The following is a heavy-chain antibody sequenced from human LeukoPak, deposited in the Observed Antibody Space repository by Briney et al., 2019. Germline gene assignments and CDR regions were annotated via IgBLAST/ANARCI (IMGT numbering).Heavy chain of an antibody. CDR3: LRGWAFDS. V-gene: IGHV3-23*01. D-gene: IGHD6-13*01. CDR1: GFTFSSYA. J-gene: IGHJ4*02. Sequence: GGSLRLSCAASGFTFSSYAMSWVRQAPGEGLEWVSAISGSGGSTYYADSVKGRLTISRDNSKNTLYLQMNSLRAEDTAVYYCLRGWAFDSWGQGILVTVSS. CDR2: ISGSGGST.